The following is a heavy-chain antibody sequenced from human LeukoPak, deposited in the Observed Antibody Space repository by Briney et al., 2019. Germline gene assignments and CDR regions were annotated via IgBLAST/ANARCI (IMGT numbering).Heavy chain of an antibody. CDR2: ISYDGSNK. CDR1: GFTFSSYA. V-gene: IGHV3-30-3*01. CDR3: AREDTGGSYFYDY. D-gene: IGHD1-26*01. J-gene: IGHJ4*02. Sequence: GGSPRLSCAASGFTFSSYAMHWVRQAPGKGLEWVAVISYDGSNKYYADSVKGRFTISRDNSKNTLYLQMNSLRAEDTAVCYCAREDTGGSYFYDYWGQGTLVTVSS.